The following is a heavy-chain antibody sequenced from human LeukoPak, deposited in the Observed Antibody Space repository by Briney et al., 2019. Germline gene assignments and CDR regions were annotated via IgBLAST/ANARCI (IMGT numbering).Heavy chain of an antibody. CDR1: GGSISSYY. V-gene: IGHV4-4*07. CDR2: FYISGST. D-gene: IGHD4-11*01. CDR3: ARDFLLQSEGLFDY. Sequence: PSETLSLTCTVSGGSISSYYWSWIRQPAGKGLEWIGRFYISGSTNYNPSLKSRVTMSVDTSKDQFSLRLNSVTAADTAVYYCARDFLLQSEGLFDYWGQGTLVTVSS. J-gene: IGHJ4*02.